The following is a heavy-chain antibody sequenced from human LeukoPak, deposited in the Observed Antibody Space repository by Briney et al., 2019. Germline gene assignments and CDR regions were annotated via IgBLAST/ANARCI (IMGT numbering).Heavy chain of an antibody. V-gene: IGHV3-13*01. CDR1: GFTFSSYD. Sequence: PGGSLRLSCAASGFTFSSYDMHWVRQTTGKGLEWVSGIGTAGATFYPGSVKGRFTISRENAKNSLYLQMNNLRVGDTAVYYCTRATAGFDYWGQGTLVTVSP. J-gene: IGHJ4*02. CDR3: TRATAGFDY. CDR2: IGTAGAT.